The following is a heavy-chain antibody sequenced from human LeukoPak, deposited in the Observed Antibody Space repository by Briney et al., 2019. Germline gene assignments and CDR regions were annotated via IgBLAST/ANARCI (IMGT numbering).Heavy chain of an antibody. J-gene: IGHJ5*02. V-gene: IGHV3-7*01. CDR3: ARDRGIAARRGNWFDP. CDR1: EFTFSNNW. Sequence: PGGSLRLSCAASEFTFSNNWMSWVRQAPGKGPEWVASIKEDGSIKYYVDSVKGRFTISRDNAKNSLYLQMNSLRAEDTAAYYCARDRGIAARRGNWFDPWGQGNLVTVSS. CDR2: IKEDGSIK. D-gene: IGHD6-6*01.